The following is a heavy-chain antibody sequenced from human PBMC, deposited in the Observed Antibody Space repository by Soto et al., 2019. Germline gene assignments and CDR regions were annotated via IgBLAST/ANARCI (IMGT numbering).Heavy chain of an antibody. V-gene: IGHV3-30*18. CDR1: GFTFSTYG. CDR3: AKGAYDYGTSSLAFDF. D-gene: IGHD6-6*01. Sequence: QVQLVESGGGVVQPGRSLRLSCAASGFTFSTYGMHWVRQAPGKGLEWVALIAYDGSNKYYADSVKGRFTISRDNSKNPLYLHMNSLRAEDTAVYYCAKGAYDYGTSSLAFDFWGQGTMVTVSS. J-gene: IGHJ3*01. CDR2: IAYDGSNK.